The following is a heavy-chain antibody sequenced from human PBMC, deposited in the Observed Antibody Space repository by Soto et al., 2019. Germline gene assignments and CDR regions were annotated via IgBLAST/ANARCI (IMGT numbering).Heavy chain of an antibody. V-gene: IGHV1-18*01. J-gene: IGHJ4*02. CDR1: AGTFSSYT. CDR3: ARDLVPGYTGFSDY. D-gene: IGHD5-12*01. CDR2: ISAYNGNT. Sequence: ASVKVSCKASAGTFSSYTFSWVRQAPGQGLEWMGWISAYNGNTNFAQKLQGRVSLTTDTSSTTAYMELRSLTSDDTAVYYCARDLVPGYTGFSDYWGQGTLVTVSS.